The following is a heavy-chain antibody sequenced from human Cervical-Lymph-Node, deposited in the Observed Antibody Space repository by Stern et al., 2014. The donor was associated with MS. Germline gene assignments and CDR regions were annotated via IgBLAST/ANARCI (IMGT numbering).Heavy chain of an antibody. V-gene: IGHV3-48*01. CDR1: GFTFSDYS. CDR3: ARGRDCSGGSCYFHDS. J-gene: IGHJ4*02. CDR2: ISSSGSTI. D-gene: IGHD2-15*01. Sequence: EVQLVESGGGLVQPGGSLRLSCAASGFTFSDYSMNWVRQAPGKGLAWVSYISSSGSTIYHADSVKGRFTISRDNAKNSLYLQMNSLRAEDTAVYYCARGRDCSGGSCYFHDSWGQGTLVTVSS.